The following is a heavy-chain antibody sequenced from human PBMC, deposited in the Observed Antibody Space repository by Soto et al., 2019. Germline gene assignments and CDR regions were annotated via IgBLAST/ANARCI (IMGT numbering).Heavy chain of an antibody. CDR2: TRNKANNYLT. CDR3: ARGAAGSGITDY. J-gene: IGHJ4*02. D-gene: IGHD3-10*01. Sequence: EVQLVESGGGLVQPGGSLRLSCAASGFTFSDHYMDWVRQAPGKGLEWVGRTRNKANNYLTEYAASVKGRFTISRDDLKNSVYLQMNSLKTEDTAVYYCARGAAGSGITDYWGQGTLVTVSS. CDR1: GFTFSDHY. V-gene: IGHV3-72*01.